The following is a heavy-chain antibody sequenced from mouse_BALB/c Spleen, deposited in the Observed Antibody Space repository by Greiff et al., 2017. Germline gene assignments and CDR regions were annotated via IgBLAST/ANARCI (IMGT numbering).Heavy chain of an antibody. CDR1: GFTFSSYA. D-gene: IGHD1-1*01. J-gene: IGHJ2*01. CDR3: ARHKITTVVAYYFDY. V-gene: IGHV5-9-3*01. CDR2: ISSGGSYT. Sequence: EVKLVESGGGLVKPGGSLKLSCAASGFTFSSYAMSWVRQTPEKRLEWVATISSGGSYTYYPDSVKGRFTISRDNAKNTLYLQMSSLRSEDTAMYYCARHKITTVVAYYFDYWGQGTTLTVAS.